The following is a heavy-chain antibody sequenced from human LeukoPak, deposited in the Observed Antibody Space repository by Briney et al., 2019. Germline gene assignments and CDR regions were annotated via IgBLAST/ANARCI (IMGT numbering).Heavy chain of an antibody. CDR1: GGSISSYY. V-gene: IGHV4-59*01. J-gene: IGHJ5*02. Sequence: SETLSLTCTVSGGSISSYYWSWIRQPLGKGLEWIGYIYYSGSTNYNPSLKSRVTISVDTSKNQFSLKLSSVTAADTAVYYCAREIVPAVGWFDPWGQGTLVTVSS. D-gene: IGHD2-2*01. CDR3: AREIVPAVGWFDP. CDR2: IYYSGST.